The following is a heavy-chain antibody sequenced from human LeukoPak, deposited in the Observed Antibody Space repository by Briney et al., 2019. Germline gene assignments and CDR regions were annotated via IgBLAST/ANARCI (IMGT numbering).Heavy chain of an antibody. D-gene: IGHD5-18*01. J-gene: IGHJ4*02. CDR3: ARLGYSYGYGTFDY. V-gene: IGHV1-69*05. CDR2: IIPIFGTA. CDR1: GGTFSSYA. Sequence: GSSVKVSCKASGGTFSSYAISWVRQAPGQGLEWMGGIIPIFGTANYAQKFQGRVTITTDESTSTAYMELSSLRSEDTAVYYCARLGYSYGYGTFDYWGQGTLVTVSS.